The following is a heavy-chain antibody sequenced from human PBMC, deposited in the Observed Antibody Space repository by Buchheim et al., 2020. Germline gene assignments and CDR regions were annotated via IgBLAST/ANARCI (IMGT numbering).Heavy chain of an antibody. J-gene: IGHJ4*02. CDR3: AKEGPGYSSGWTPRPPEFDY. V-gene: IGHV3-30*18. D-gene: IGHD6-19*01. CDR2: ISYDGSNK. CDR1: GFTFSSYG. Sequence: QVQLVESGGGVVQPGRSLRLSCAASGFTFSSYGMHWVRQAPGKGLEWVAVISYDGSNKYYADSVKGRFTISRDNSKNTMYMQMNSLRAEDTAVYYCAKEGPGYSSGWTPRPPEFDYWGQGTL.